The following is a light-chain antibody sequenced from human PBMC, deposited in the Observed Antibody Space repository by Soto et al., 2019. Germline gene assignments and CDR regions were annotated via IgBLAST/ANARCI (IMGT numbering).Light chain of an antibody. Sequence: QSVLTQPASVSGSPGQSITISCTGTSSDVGAYIYVSWYQHHPGKAPKVMIYEVTNRPSGVSDRFSGSKSGNTASLTISGLQAEDDADYYCCSYKSITTYVFGPGTKVTV. CDR3: CSYKSITTYV. CDR1: SSDVGAYIY. J-gene: IGLJ1*01. CDR2: EVT. V-gene: IGLV2-14*01.